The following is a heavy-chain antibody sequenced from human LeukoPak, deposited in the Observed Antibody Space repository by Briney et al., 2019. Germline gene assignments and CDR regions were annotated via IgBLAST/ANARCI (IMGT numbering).Heavy chain of an antibody. D-gene: IGHD3-22*01. CDR1: GFTVRSNY. J-gene: IGHJ4*02. CDR2: IYSDGSA. Sequence: PGGSLRLSCTASGFTVRSNYMFWVRQAPGKGLECVSVIYSDGSAYYADSVKGRFTISRDSPMNTLFLQMNSLRAEDTAMYYCAGALYYNYYETRYFAYWGQGTPVTVSS. CDR3: AGALYYNYYETRYFAY. V-gene: IGHV3-53*01.